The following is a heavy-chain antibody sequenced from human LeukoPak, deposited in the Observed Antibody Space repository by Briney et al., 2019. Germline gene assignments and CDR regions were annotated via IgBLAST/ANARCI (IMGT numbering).Heavy chain of an antibody. CDR1: GFAFSNYW. J-gene: IGHJ4*02. CDR3: ARGGGSFGC. D-gene: IGHD2-15*01. CDR2: INEDGSEK. V-gene: IGHV3-7*01. Sequence: PGGSLRLSCAASGFAFSNYWMIWARQAPGKGLEWVASINEDGSEKYYVDSVKGRFTIPRDNAKNSLDLQMNSLRAEDTAVYYCARGGGSFGCWGEGSLVAVSS.